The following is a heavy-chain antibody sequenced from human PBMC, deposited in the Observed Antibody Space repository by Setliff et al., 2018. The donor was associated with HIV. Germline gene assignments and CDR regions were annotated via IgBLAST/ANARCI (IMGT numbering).Heavy chain of an antibody. CDR3: ASQTYYPLFDF. Sequence: PGGSLRLSCAASGFTFSDYYMSWIRQAPGKGMEWILYISSGNDIIYYADSVKGRFTISRDNAKGSLYLQMNSLRAEDTAIYYCASQTYYPLFDFWGQGTLVTV. J-gene: IGHJ4*02. CDR2: ISSGNDII. V-gene: IGHV3-11*04. D-gene: IGHD3-10*01. CDR1: GFTFSDYY.